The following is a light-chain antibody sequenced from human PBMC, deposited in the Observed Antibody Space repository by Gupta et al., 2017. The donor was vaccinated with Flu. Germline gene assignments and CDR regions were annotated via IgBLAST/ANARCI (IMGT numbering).Light chain of an antibody. CDR2: DDT. J-gene: IGLJ2*01. V-gene: IGLV3-21*02. CDR1: NIGSKS. Sequence: QTARITCGGKNIGSKSVHWYRQRPGQPPVLVIYDDTDRPSGIPARFSGSNSGDTATLTIVRVEAGDEADYYCQMWDSSSDHPVVFGGGTSLAVL. CDR3: QMWDSSSDHPVV.